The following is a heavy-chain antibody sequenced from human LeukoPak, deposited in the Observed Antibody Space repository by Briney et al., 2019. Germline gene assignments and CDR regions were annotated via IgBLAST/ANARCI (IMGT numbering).Heavy chain of an antibody. CDR2: IKQDGSEK. CDR3: ARRQRYYDILVVGYYYYMDV. J-gene: IGHJ6*03. V-gene: IGHV3-7*01. Sequence: PGGSLRLSCAASGFTFSSYWMSWVRQAPGKGLEWVANIKQDGSEKYYVDSVKGRFTISRDNAKNSLYLQMNSLRAEDTAVYYCARRQRYYDILVVGYYYYMDVWGKGTTVTVSS. D-gene: IGHD3-9*01. CDR1: GFTFSSYW.